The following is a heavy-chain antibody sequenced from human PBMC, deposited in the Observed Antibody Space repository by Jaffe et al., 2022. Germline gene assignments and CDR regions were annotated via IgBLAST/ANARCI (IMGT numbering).Heavy chain of an antibody. D-gene: IGHD2-15*01. V-gene: IGHV4-34*01. CDR3: ARGLRVVRSYWYFDL. CDR2: INHSGST. J-gene: IGHJ2*01. Sequence: QVQLQQWGAGLLKPSETLSLTCAVYGGSFSGYYWSWIRQPPGKGLEWIGEINHSGSTNYNPSLKSRVTISVDTSKNQFSLKLSSVTAADTAVYYCARGLRVVRSYWYFDLWGRGTLVTVSS. CDR1: GGSFSGYY.